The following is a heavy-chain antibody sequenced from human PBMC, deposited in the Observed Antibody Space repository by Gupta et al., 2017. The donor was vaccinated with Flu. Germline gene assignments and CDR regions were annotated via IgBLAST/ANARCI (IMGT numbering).Heavy chain of an antibody. V-gene: IGHV3-53*04. CDR1: GFTVSSNY. CDR2: IYSGGST. D-gene: IGHD6-13*01. CDR3: ASCLAAGTGDYYYYYGMDV. J-gene: IGHJ6*02. Sequence: EVQLVESGGGLVQPGGSLRLSCAASGFTVSSNYMSWVRQAPGKGLEWVSVIYSGGSTYYADSVKGRFTISRHNSKNTLYLQMNSLRAEDTAVYYCASCLAAGTGDYYYYYGMDVWGQGTTVTVSS.